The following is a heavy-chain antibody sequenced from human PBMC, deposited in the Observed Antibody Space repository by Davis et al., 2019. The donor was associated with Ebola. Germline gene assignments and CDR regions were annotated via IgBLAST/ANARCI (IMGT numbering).Heavy chain of an antibody. CDR3: AKDQFCSSARCLYYYGMDV. D-gene: IGHD2-2*01. CDR1: GFTFTSYA. J-gene: IGHJ6*02. Sequence: GESLKISCVASGFTFTSYAMSWVRQAPGKGLEWVSTISGSGGSTFYADSVKGRFTISRDNSQNTLFLQMTSPRVEDTAKYYCAKDQFCSSARCLYYYGMDVWGQGTTVTVS. CDR2: ISGSGGST. V-gene: IGHV3-23*01.